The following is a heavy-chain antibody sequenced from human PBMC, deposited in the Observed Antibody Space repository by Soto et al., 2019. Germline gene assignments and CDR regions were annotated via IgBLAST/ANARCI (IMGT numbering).Heavy chain of an antibody. J-gene: IGHJ6*03. CDR1: GFTFSSYG. V-gene: IGHV3-33*01. CDR3: ARDTNIVATDETYYYYMDV. Sequence: GGSLRLSCAASGFTFSSYGMHWVRQAPGKGLEWVAVIWYDGSNKYYADSVKGRFTISRDNSKNTLYLQMNSLRAEDTAVYYCARDTNIVATDETYYYYMDVWGKGTTVTVSS. D-gene: IGHD5-12*01. CDR2: IWYDGSNK.